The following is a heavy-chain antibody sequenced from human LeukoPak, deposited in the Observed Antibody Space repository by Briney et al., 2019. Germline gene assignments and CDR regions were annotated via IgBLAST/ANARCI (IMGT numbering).Heavy chain of an antibody. Sequence: GGSLRLSCAASGFTFSDYYMSWIRQAPGKGLEWVSYISSSGSTIYYADSVKGQFTISRDNAKNSLYLQMNSLRAEDTAVYYCARTQLEGGGNYYYYGMDVWGQGTTVTVSS. CDR2: ISSSGSTI. CDR1: GFTFSDYY. V-gene: IGHV3-11*01. D-gene: IGHD2-2*01. CDR3: ARTQLEGGGNYYYYGMDV. J-gene: IGHJ6*02.